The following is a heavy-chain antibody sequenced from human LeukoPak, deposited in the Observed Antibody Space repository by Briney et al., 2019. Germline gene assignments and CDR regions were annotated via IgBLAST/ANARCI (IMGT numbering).Heavy chain of an antibody. CDR1: GGSISSYY. CDR3: ARWGSMIL. J-gene: IGHJ4*02. V-gene: IGHV4-59*01. Sequence: SETLSLTCTVSGGSISSYYWSWIRQPPGKGLEWIGYIYYSGSTNYNPSLKSRVTISVDTSKNQFSLKLSSVTAADTAVYYCARWGSMILWGQGTLVTVSS. D-gene: IGHD3-22*01. CDR2: IYYSGST.